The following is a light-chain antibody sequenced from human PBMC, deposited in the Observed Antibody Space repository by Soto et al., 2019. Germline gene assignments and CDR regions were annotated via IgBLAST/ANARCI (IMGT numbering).Light chain of an antibody. CDR3: SSSAGGDFAVI. V-gene: IGLV2-8*01. J-gene: IGLJ2*01. CDR1: SSDLGGYDR. CDR2: DVS. Sequence: QSALTQSPSASGSPGQSVTISCTGTSSDLGGYDRVSWYQQYPGEVPKLIIHDVSQRPPGVPDRFSGSKYGNTDSLTVSGLQDEDEADYYCSSSAGGDFAVIFGGGTKLTVL.